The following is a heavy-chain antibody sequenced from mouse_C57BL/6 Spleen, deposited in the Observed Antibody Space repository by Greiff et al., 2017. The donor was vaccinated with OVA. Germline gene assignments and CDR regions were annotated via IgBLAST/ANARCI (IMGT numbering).Heavy chain of an antibody. D-gene: IGHD2-3*01. CDR1: GYTFTSYW. CDR2: INPSNGGT. V-gene: IGHV1-53*01. Sequence: QVQLQQPGTDLVKPGASVKLSCKASGYTFTSYWMHWVKQRPGQGLEWIGNINPSNGGTNYNEKFKSKATLTVDKSSSTAYMQLSSLTSEDSAVYYCARDGYYYWYFDVWGTGTTVTVSS. CDR3: ARDGYYYWYFDV. J-gene: IGHJ1*03.